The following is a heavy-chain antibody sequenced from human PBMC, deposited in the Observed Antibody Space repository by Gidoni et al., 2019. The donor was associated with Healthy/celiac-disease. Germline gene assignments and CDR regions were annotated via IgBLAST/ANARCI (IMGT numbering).Heavy chain of an antibody. Sequence: QVHLQQWAAGLLKLSETLSLTCALYGRSFSGFYWSWIRQPPGKGLEWIGEINHSGSTNYNPSLKSRVTISVDTSKNQFSLKLSSVTAADTAVYCCARGRSQFYYYYYYGMDVWGQGTTVTVSS. CDR2: INHSGST. CDR1: GRSFSGFY. CDR3: ARGRSQFYYYYYYGMDV. V-gene: IGHV4-34*01. J-gene: IGHJ6*02. D-gene: IGHD6-19*01.